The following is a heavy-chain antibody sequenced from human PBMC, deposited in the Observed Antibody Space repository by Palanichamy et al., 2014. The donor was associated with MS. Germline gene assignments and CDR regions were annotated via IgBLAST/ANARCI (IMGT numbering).Heavy chain of an antibody. V-gene: IGHV3-23*01. Sequence: EVQLLESGGDLIQPGGSLRLSCAASGFTFSTYAMSWVRQAPGKGLEWVSAISNSGGSTYYADSVKGRFTISRDNSKNTLYRQMNSLRAEDTAVYYCVKRKGSGAPSGHYSDYWGQGTQVTVSS. D-gene: IGHD3-10*01. CDR2: ISNSGGST. J-gene: IGHJ4*02. CDR1: GFTFSTYA. CDR3: VKRKGSGAPSGHYSDY.